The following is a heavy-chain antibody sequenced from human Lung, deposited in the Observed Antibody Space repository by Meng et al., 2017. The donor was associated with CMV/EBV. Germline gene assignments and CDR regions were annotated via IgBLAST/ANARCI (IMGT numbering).Heavy chain of an antibody. V-gene: IGHV3-11*01. Sequence: SCTVSGFTFSDYYMNWIRQAPGKGLQWVSYISSSGRTAHYADSVKDRFTISRDNAKNSLFLQMNSLSAEDTAVYYCAREAATVSYRWGQGTLVTVSS. CDR1: GFTFSDYY. J-gene: IGHJ4*02. CDR2: ISSSGRTA. D-gene: IGHD3-9*01. CDR3: AREAATVSYR.